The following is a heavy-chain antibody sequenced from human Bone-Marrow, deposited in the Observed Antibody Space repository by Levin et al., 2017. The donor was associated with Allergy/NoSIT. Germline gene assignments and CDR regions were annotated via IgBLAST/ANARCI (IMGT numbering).Heavy chain of an antibody. Sequence: LSLTCAASGFTFRSYWMSWVRQAPGKGLEWVANIKQDGSEKYYVDSVKGRFTISRDNAKNSLYLQMNSLRAEDTAVYYCARYAPCNCPGSYYYGMDVWGQGTTVTVSS. V-gene: IGHV3-7*01. D-gene: IGHD1-20*01. CDR2: IKQDGSEK. CDR1: GFTFRSYW. CDR3: ARYAPCNCPGSYYYGMDV. J-gene: IGHJ6*02.